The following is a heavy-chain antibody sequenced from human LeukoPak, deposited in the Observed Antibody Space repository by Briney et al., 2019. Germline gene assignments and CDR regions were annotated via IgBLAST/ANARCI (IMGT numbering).Heavy chain of an antibody. CDR3: AKDQPPTN. D-gene: IGHD5-12*01. J-gene: IGHJ4*02. Sequence: GGTLRLSCAASGFTLRSYGMSWVRQAPGKGLEWVSAITSGYSTYYADSVKGRFTISRDNSKNTLYLQMNSLRAEDTAVYYCAKDQPPTNWGQGTLVTVSS. CDR2: ITSGYST. CDR1: GFTLRSYG. V-gene: IGHV3-23*01.